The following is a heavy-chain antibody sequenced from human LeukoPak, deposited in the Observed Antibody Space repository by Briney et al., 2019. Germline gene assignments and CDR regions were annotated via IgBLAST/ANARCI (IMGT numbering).Heavy chain of an antibody. Sequence: PGGSLRLSCAASGFTFRDYAMTWVRQPPGKGLEWIGEINHSGSTNYNPSLKSRVTISVDTSKNQFSLKLSSVTAADTAVYYCARVATIPYYYYGMDVWGQGTTVTVSS. J-gene: IGHJ6*02. D-gene: IGHD5-12*01. CDR2: INHSGST. CDR3: ARVATIPYYYYGMDV. CDR1: GFTFRDYA. V-gene: IGHV4-34*01.